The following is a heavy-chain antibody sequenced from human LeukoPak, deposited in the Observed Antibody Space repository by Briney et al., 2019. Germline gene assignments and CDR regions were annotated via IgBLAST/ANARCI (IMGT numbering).Heavy chain of an antibody. CDR3: AKGSNSLYYYDSSGYYWVY. V-gene: IGHV3-23*01. CDR2: ISGSGGST. J-gene: IGHJ4*02. Sequence: GGFLRLSCAASGFTFSSYAMSWVRQAPGKGLEWVSAISGSGGSTYYADSVKGRFTISRDNSKNTLYLQMNSLRAEDTAVYYCAKGSNSLYYYDSSGYYWVYWGQGTLVTVSS. D-gene: IGHD3-22*01. CDR1: GFTFSSYA.